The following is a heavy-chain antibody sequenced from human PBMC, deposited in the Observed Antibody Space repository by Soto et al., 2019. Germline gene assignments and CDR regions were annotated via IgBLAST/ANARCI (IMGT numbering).Heavy chain of an antibody. CDR2: SNHSGST. D-gene: IGHD3-9*01. J-gene: IGHJ5*02. CDR3: ARGGLRYFDWLRIGWFDP. Sequence: QVQLQQWGAGLLKPSETLSLTCAVYGGSFSGYYWSWIRQPPGKGLEWIGESNHSGSTNYNPSLKSRVTISVDTSKNQFSLKLSSVTAADTAVYYCARGGLRYFDWLRIGWFDPWGQGTLVTVSS. V-gene: IGHV4-34*01. CDR1: GGSFSGYY.